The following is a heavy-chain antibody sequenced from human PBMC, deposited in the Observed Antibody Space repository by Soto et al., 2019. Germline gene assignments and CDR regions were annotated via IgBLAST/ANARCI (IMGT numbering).Heavy chain of an antibody. D-gene: IGHD5-18*01. CDR3: TRRRDWTAMDPLDY. J-gene: IGHJ4*02. CDR2: IRSKVNTYAT. CDR1: GFTFSDSA. Sequence: EVQLVESGGGLVQPGGSLKLSCAASGFTFSDSAMHWVRQASGKGLAWVGRIRSKVNTYATAYAASVKGRFTISRDDSMNTAYLQMNSLKTEDTAVYYCTRRRDWTAMDPLDYWGQGTLVTVSS. V-gene: IGHV3-73*02.